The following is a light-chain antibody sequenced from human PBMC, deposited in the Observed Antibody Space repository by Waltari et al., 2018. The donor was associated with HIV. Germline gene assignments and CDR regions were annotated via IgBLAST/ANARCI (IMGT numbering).Light chain of an antibody. Sequence: QSVLTQPPSASGTPGQRVIISCSGSSSNIGSNTENWYQQLPGTAPKLLIYSYNQRPSGVPDRFSGSKSGTSASLAISGLQSEDEAHYYCASWDDSLNGYVFGTGTKVTVL. V-gene: IGLV1-44*01. CDR1: SSNIGSNT. J-gene: IGLJ1*01. CDR3: ASWDDSLNGYV. CDR2: SYN.